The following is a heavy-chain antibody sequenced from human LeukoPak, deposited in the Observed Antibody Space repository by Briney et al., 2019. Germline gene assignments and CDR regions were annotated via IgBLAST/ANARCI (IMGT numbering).Heavy chain of an antibody. CDR2: IYHSGST. CDR3: ASLYSSGSYGMDV. D-gene: IGHD6-25*01. CDR1: GGSISSSNW. V-gene: IGHV4-4*02. J-gene: IGHJ6*04. Sequence: SETLSLTCAVSGGSISSSNWWSWVRQPPGKGLGWIGEIYHSGSTNYNPSLKSRVTISVDKSKNQFSLKLSSVTAADTAVYYCASLYSSGSYGMDVWGKGTTVTVSS.